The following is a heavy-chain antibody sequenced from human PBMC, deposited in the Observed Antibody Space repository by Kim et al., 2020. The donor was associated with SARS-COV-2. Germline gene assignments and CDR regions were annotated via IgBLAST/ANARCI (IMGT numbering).Heavy chain of an antibody. CDR2: IWYDGSNK. CDR1: GFTFSSYG. V-gene: IGHV3-33*01. D-gene: IGHD1-26*01. J-gene: IGHJ4*02. CDR3: ARDERGYIVGATIFYY. Sequence: GGSLRLSCAASGFTFSSYGMHWVRQAPGKGLEWVAVIWYDGSNKYYADSVKGRFTISRDNSKNTLYLQMNSLRAEDTAVYYCARDERGYIVGATIFYYWGQGTLVTVSS.